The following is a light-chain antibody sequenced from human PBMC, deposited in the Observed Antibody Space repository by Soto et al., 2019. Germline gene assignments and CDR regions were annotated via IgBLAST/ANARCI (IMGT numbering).Light chain of an antibody. CDR1: SSNIGSNT. J-gene: IGLJ1*01. CDR3: AAWDDSLNGYV. V-gene: IGLV1-44*01. CDR2: SFS. Sequence: QSVLTQPPSASGTPGQGVTISCSGSSSNIGSNTVNWYQQLPGTAPKLIIYSFSQRPSGVPDRFSGSKSGTSASLAISGLQSEDEADYYCAAWDDSLNGYVFGTGTKVTVL.